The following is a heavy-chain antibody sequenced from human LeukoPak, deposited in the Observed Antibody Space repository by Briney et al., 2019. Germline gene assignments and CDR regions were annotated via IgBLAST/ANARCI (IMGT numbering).Heavy chain of an antibody. V-gene: IGHV3-7*03. D-gene: IGHD2-8*01. CDR3: ARGCGLDV. CDR2: INHNGNVN. CDR1: GFTFSSYW. J-gene: IGHJ6*02. Sequence: PGGSLRLSCAASGFTFSSYWMNWARQAPGKGLEWVASINHNGNVNYYVDSVKGRFTISRDNAKNSLYLQMSNLRAEDTAVYFCARGCGLDVWGQGATVTVS.